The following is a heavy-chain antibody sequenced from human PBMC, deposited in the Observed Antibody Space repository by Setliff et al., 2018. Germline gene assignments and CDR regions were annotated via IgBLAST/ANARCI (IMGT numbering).Heavy chain of an antibody. Sequence: SETLSLTCTVSGYSISSGYIWGWIRQPPGKGLEWVGNIGHTGSINYNPSLKSRLTISRDTSKNQVYLKLNSVTATDTAVYYCARDLGHGGDSDYWGQGILVTVSS. D-gene: IGHD2-21*02. J-gene: IGHJ4*02. V-gene: IGHV4-38-2*02. CDR2: IGHTGSI. CDR1: GYSISSGYI. CDR3: ARDLGHGGDSDY.